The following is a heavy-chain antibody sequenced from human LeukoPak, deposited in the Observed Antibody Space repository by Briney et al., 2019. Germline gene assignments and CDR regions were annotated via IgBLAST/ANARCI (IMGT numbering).Heavy chain of an antibody. CDR1: GFTFTSSA. D-gene: IGHD3-3*01. Sequence: GTSVKVSCKASGFTFTSSAMQWVRQARGQRLEWIEWIVVGIGNTNYAQKFQERVTITRDMSTSTAYMELSSLRSEDTAVYYCAAVRLRFLEWWDFYYMDVWGKGTTVTVSS. V-gene: IGHV1-58*02. J-gene: IGHJ6*03. CDR3: AAVRLRFLEWWDFYYMDV. CDR2: IVVGIGNT.